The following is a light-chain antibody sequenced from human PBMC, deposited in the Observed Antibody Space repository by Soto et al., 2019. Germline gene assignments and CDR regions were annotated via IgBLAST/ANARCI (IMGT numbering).Light chain of an antibody. Sequence: IMMSQFPVILSVSPGERATLSCRASQSVGINLAWYQQKPGQAPRLLIYDASSRANGAPARFSGSGSGTDFTLTISSLQSEDFAVYYCQQYYKWPLTFGGGTKVEIK. CDR2: DAS. CDR1: QSVGIN. J-gene: IGKJ4*01. CDR3: QQYYKWPLT. V-gene: IGKV3-15*01.